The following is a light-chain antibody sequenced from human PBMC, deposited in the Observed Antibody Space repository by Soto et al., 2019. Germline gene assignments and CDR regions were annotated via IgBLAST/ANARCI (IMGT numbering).Light chain of an antibody. V-gene: IGKV3-15*01. CDR1: QSVSSN. J-gene: IGKJ4*01. CDR2: AAS. Sequence: EVVMTQSPATLSVSPGERATLSCRASQSVSSNLAWYKHKPGQAPRLLIYAASIRAPGIPARFSGSGSGTKFTLTISSLQSEDFAVYYCQQYNNWPLTFGGGTKVEIK. CDR3: QQYNNWPLT.